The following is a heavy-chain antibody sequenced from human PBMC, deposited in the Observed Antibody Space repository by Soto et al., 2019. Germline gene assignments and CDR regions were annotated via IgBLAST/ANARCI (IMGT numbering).Heavy chain of an antibody. CDR3: ATGKYDSSGYHYRGAYFDY. CDR2: FDPEDGET. Sequence: ASVKVSCKVSGYTLTELSMHWVRQAPGKGLEWMGGFDPEDGETIYAQKFQGRVTMTEDTSTDTAYMELSSLRSEDTAVYYCATGKYDSSGYHYRGAYFDYWGQGTLVTVSS. V-gene: IGHV1-24*01. D-gene: IGHD3-22*01. J-gene: IGHJ4*02. CDR1: GYTLTELS.